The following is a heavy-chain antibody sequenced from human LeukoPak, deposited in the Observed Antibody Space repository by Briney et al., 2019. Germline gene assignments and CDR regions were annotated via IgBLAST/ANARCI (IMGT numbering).Heavy chain of an antibody. CDR1: GFTFSSYE. V-gene: IGHV3-48*03. J-gene: IGHJ4*02. Sequence: PGGSLRLSCAASGFTFSSYEMNWVRLAPGKGLEWVSYISSSGSTIYYADSVKGRFTISRDNAKNSLYLQMNSLRAEDTAVYYCARNRGEPLDYWGQGTLVTVSS. D-gene: IGHD4-17*01. CDR3: ARNRGEPLDY. CDR2: ISSSGSTI.